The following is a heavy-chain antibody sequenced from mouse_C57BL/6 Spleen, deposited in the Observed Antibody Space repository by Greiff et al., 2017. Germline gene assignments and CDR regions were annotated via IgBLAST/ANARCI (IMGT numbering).Heavy chain of an antibody. D-gene: IGHD4-1*01. CDR2: IHPNSGST. Sequence: QVQLQQPGAELVKPGASVKLSCKASGYTFTSYWMHWVKQRPGQGLEWIGMIHPNSGSTNYNEKFKSKATLTVDKSSSTADMQLSSVTSEDSAVYYCARGGTAMDYGGQGTSVTVSS. CDR3: ARGGTAMDY. CDR1: GYTFTSYW. J-gene: IGHJ4*01. V-gene: IGHV1-64*01.